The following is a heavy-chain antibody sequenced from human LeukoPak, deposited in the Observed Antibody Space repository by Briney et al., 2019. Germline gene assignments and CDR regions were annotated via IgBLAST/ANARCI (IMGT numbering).Heavy chain of an antibody. CDR2: IYHSGST. J-gene: IGHJ4*02. V-gene: IGHV4-4*02. CDR1: GGSISSSNW. Sequence: SETLSLTCAVSGGSISSSNWWSWVRQPPGKGLEWIGEIYHSGSTNYNPSLKSRVTISVDKSKNQFSLKLTSVTAADTAVYYCVRGRGSYPEFDSWGQGTLVTVSS. CDR3: VRGRGSYPEFDS. D-gene: IGHD1-26*01.